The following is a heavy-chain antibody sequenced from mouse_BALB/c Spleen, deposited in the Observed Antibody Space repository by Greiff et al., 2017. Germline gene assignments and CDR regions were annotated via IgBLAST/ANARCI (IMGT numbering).Heavy chain of an antibody. CDR1: GFTFSDYY. Sequence: EVQRVESGGGLVKPGGSLKLSCAASGFTFSDYYMYWVRQTPEKRLEWVATISDGGSYTYYPDSVKGRFTISRDNAKNNLYLQMSSLKSEDTAMYYCARSSYYGSSYAWFAYWGQGTLVTVSA. V-gene: IGHV5-4*02. D-gene: IGHD1-1*01. J-gene: IGHJ3*01. CDR2: ISDGGSYT. CDR3: ARSSYYGSSYAWFAY.